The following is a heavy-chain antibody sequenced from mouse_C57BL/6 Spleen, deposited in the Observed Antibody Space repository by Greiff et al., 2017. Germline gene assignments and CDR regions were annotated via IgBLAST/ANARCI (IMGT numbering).Heavy chain of an antibody. CDR3: ARDWDYYGSSLDY. Sequence: DVHLVESGGGLVKPGGSLKLSCAASGFTFSSYAMSWVRQTPEKRLEWVATISDGGSYTYYPDNVKGRFTISRDNAKNNLYLQMSHLKSEDTAMYYCARDWDYYGSSLDYWGQGTTLTVSS. V-gene: IGHV5-4*01. D-gene: IGHD1-1*01. CDR1: GFTFSSYA. CDR2: ISDGGSYT. J-gene: IGHJ2*01.